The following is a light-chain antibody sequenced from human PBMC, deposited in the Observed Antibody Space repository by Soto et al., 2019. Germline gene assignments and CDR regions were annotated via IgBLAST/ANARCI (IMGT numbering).Light chain of an antibody. J-gene: IGKJ1*01. V-gene: IGKV3-15*01. CDR1: QSVSSN. Sequence: EIVMTQSPATLSVSPGERATLSCRASQSVSSNLAWYQQKPGQAPRLLIYGASTRATGIPARFSGSGSGTEFTLTISSLQSEDFAVYYCQQYNNWPSCTFGQGTKWISN. CDR3: QQYNNWPSCT. CDR2: GAS.